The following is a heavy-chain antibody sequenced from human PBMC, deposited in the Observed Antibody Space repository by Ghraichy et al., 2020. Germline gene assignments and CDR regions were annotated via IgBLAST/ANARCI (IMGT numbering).Heavy chain of an antibody. Sequence: ASVKVSCKASGYTFTSYYMHWVRQAPGQGLVWMGIINPSGGSTSYAQKFQGRVTMTRDTSTSTVYMELSSLRSEDTAVYYCARDRPYCSGGICRRPYGMDVWGQGTTVTVSS. CDR1: GYTFTSYY. V-gene: IGHV1-46*01. CDR3: ARDRPYCSGGICRRPYGMDV. CDR2: INPSGGST. J-gene: IGHJ6*02. D-gene: IGHD2-15*01.